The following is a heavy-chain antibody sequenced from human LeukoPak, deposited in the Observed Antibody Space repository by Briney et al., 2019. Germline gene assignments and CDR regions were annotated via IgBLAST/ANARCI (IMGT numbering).Heavy chain of an antibody. D-gene: IGHD5-12*01. CDR2: ISGSGGST. V-gene: IGHV3-23*01. CDR3: AKVSTRSIVATNFDY. J-gene: IGHJ4*02. Sequence: GGSLRLSCAASGFTFSSYAMSWVRQAPGKGLEWVSAISGSGGSTYYADSVKGRFTISRDNSKNTLYLQMNSLRAEDTAVYYCAKVSTRSIVATNFDYWGRGTLVTVSS. CDR1: GFTFSSYA.